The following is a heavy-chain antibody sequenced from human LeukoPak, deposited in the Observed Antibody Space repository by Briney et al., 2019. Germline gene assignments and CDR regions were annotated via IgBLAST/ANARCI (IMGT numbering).Heavy chain of an antibody. V-gene: IGHV1-8*01. J-gene: IGHJ4*02. CDR1: GYTFTSYD. D-gene: IGHD3-10*01. CDR2: MNPNSGNT. Sequence: GASVKVSCKASGYTFTSYDINWVRQATGQGLEWMGWMNPNSGNTGYAQKFQGRVTMTRNTSINTAYMELSSLRSEDTAVYYCASGYGPGAPFDYWGQGTLVTVSS. CDR3: ASGYGPGAPFDY.